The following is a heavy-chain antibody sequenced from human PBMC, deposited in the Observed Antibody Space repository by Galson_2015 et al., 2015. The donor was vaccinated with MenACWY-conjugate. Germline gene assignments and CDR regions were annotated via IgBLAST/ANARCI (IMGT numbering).Heavy chain of an antibody. Sequence: SLRLSCAASGFTFSTYWMVWVRQAPGKGLEWVADIKQDGSQRFYMDSVRGRFTISRDNAKNSLYLQMNSLRAEDSAVYYCARVVNTLMVTCPGVCDDWGRGTLVTVSS. CDR3: ARVVNTLMVTCPGVCDD. CDR2: IKQDGSQR. CDR1: GFTFSTYW. V-gene: IGHV3-7*03. D-gene: IGHD5-18*01. J-gene: IGHJ4*02.